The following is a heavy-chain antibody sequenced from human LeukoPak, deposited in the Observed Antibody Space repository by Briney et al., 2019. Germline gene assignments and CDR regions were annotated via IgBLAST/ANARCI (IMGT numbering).Heavy chain of an antibody. J-gene: IGHJ6*02. Sequence: GGSLRLSCAASGFTFDDYAMHWVRQAPGKGLEWVSGISWNSGSIGYADSVKGRFTISRDNAKNSLYLQMNSLRAEDTAVYYCAKVVYYDILTGPKGNYYYGMDVWGQGTTVTVSS. CDR3: AKVVYYDILTGPKGNYYYGMDV. D-gene: IGHD3-9*01. V-gene: IGHV3-9*01. CDR1: GFTFDDYA. CDR2: ISWNSGSI.